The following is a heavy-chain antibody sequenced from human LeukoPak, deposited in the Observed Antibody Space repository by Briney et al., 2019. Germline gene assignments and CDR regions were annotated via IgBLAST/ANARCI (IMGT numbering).Heavy chain of an antibody. Sequence: SETLSLTCTVSGGSISSYYWSWIRQPPGKGLEWIGDINPSGITNYNQSLKSRVTISADTPKNQFSLRLSSVTAADTAVYYCARGSRWSGEKVGYFDRWGQGNLVTVSS. J-gene: IGHJ4*02. D-gene: IGHD3-10*01. CDR3: ARGSRWSGEKVGYFDR. CDR1: GGSISSYY. CDR2: INPSGIT. V-gene: IGHV4-34*01.